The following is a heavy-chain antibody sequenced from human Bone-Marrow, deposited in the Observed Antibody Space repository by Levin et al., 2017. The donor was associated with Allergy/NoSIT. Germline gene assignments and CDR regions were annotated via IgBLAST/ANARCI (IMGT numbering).Heavy chain of an antibody. D-gene: IGHD3-10*01. V-gene: IGHV4-4*02. CDR1: GGSISSSNW. CDR2: IYHSGST. CDR3: AGREVLLWFGDDYGMDV. Sequence: PSETLSLTCAVSGGSISSSNWWSWVRQPPGKGLEWIGEIYHSGSTNYNPSLKSRVTISVDKSKNQFSLKLSSVTAADTAVYYCAGREVLLWFGDDYGMDVWGQGTTVTVSS. J-gene: IGHJ6*02.